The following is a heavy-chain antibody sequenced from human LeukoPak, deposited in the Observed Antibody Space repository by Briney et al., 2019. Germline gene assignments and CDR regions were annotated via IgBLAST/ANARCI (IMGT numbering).Heavy chain of an antibody. V-gene: IGHV3-21*06. CDR3: ATETNGRHYDY. CDR1: GLTFSISG. CDR2: IGPTGSDR. J-gene: IGHJ4*02. Sequence: GGSLRLFCTASGLTFSISGFNWVRQAPGKGLEWVASIGPTGSDRYHADSIKGRFTISRDNANNFLYLQMNSLRAEDTAVYYCATETNGRHYDYWGQGTLFTVSS. D-gene: IGHD1-14*01.